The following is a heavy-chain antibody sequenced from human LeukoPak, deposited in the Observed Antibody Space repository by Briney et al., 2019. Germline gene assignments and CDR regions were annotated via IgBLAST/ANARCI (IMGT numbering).Heavy chain of an antibody. CDR2: LHPSGNL. Sequence: SQTLSLTCTVSGGSISSGGYYWSWIRQHPGKGLEWIGSLHPSGNLYNNPSLESRVTMSVDTSKNQFSLNLNSVTAADTAVYFCSRGLDSRKLGYWGQGTLVTVSS. D-gene: IGHD3-22*01. J-gene: IGHJ4*02. CDR3: SRGLDSRKLGY. CDR1: GGSISSGGYY. V-gene: IGHV4-31*03.